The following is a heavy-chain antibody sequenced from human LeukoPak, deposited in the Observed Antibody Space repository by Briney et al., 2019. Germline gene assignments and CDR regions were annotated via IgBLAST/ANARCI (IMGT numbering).Heavy chain of an antibody. J-gene: IGHJ6*02. CDR2: IYYSGST. CDR1: GGSISSYY. V-gene: IGHV4-59*01. D-gene: IGHD6-13*01. Sequence: SETLSLTCTVSGGSISSYYWSWIRQPPGKGLEWIGYIYYSGSTNYNPSLKSRVTISVDTSKNQISLKLSSVTAADTAMYYCARTKGYSSSTVLDVWGQGTTVTVSS. CDR3: ARTKGYSSSTVLDV.